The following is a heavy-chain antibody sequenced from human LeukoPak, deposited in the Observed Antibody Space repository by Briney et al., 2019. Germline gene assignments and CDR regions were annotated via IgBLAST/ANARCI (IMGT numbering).Heavy chain of an antibody. CDR3: ARTSLYYDSSGYRGVLDY. Sequence: GTSVKVSCKASGFTFTSSAMQWVRQARGQRLEWIGWIVVGSGNTNYAQKFQERVTITRDMSTSTAYMELSSLRSEGTDVYYCARTSLYYDSSGYRGVLDYWGQGTLVTVSS. J-gene: IGHJ4*02. CDR1: GFTFTSSA. CDR2: IVVGSGNT. D-gene: IGHD3-22*01. V-gene: IGHV1-58*02.